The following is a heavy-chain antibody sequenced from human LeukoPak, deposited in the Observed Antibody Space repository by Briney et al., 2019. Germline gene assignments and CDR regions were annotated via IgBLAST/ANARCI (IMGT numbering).Heavy chain of an antibody. D-gene: IGHD3-22*01. CDR2: ISSSGSTI. Sequence: GGSLRLSCAASGFTFSDYYMSWIRQAPGKGLEWVSYISSSGSTIYYADSVKGRFTISRDNAKNSLYLQMNSLRAEDTAVYYCARDGGDPNYYDSSGYCDYWGQGTLVTVSS. V-gene: IGHV3-11*01. CDR1: GFTFSDYY. CDR3: ARDGGDPNYYDSSGYCDY. J-gene: IGHJ4*02.